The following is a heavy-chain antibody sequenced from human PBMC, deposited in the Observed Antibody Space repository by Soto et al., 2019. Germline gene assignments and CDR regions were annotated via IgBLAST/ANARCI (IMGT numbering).Heavy chain of an antibody. CDR1: GGTFSSYA. V-gene: IGHV1-69*06. Sequence: SVKVSCKASGGTFSSYAISWVRQAPGQGLEWMGGIIPIFGTANYAQKFQGRVTITADKSTSTAYMELSSLRSEDTAAYYCARGAYVLRSLEWLFPAPSDSMDVWGQGTTVTVSS. J-gene: IGHJ6*02. D-gene: IGHD3-3*01. CDR3: ARGAYVLRSLEWLFPAPSDSMDV. CDR2: IIPIFGTA.